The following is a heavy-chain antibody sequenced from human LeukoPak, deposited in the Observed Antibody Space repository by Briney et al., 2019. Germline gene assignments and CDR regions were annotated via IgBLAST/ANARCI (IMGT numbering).Heavy chain of an antibody. J-gene: IGHJ4*02. CDR2: IWYDGSDK. CDR1: GFTFSSYG. Sequence: PGRSLRLSCAASGFTFSSYGMHWVRQAPGKGLDWVAVIWYDGSDKYYADSVKGRFTISRDNSKNTLYLQMNSLRAEDTAVYYCARGTRYDSSGYYSQDLDYWGQGTLVTVSS. CDR3: ARGTRYDSSGYYSQDLDY. D-gene: IGHD3-22*01. V-gene: IGHV3-33*01.